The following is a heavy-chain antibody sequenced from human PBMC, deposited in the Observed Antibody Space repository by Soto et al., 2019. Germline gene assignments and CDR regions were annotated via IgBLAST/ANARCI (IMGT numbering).Heavy chain of an antibody. V-gene: IGHV3-30-3*01. CDR1: GFTFSSYA. CDR2: ISYDGSNK. CDR3: ARERYYYDSSGFDY. J-gene: IGHJ4*02. Sequence: QVQLVESGGGVVQPGRSLRLSCAASGFTFSSYAMHWVRQAPGKGLEWVAVISYDGSNKYYADSVKGRFTISRDNSKNTLYLQMNSLRAEDTAVYYCARERYYYDSSGFDYWGQGTLVTVSP. D-gene: IGHD3-22*01.